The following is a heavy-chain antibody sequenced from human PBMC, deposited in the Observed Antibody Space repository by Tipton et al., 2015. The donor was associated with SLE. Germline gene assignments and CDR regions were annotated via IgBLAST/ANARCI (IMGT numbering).Heavy chain of an antibody. V-gene: IGHV3-23*03. CDR2: TYSGGST. CDR3: AKDKGYCSGGSCRSGYYYYGMDV. J-gene: IGHJ6*02. Sequence: SLRLSCTASRFIYTNYAINWVRQAPGKGLEWVSVTYSGGSTYYADSVRGRFTISRDNSKNTLFLQMNSLKAEDTAEYYCAKDKGYCSGGSCRSGYYYYGMDVWGQGATVIVSS. D-gene: IGHD2-15*01. CDR1: RFIYTNYA.